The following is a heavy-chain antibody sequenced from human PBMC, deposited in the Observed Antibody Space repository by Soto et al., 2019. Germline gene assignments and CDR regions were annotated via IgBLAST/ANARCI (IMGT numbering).Heavy chain of an antibody. CDR3: ARGGYHGPIYYYYGMDV. V-gene: IGHV1-46*01. CDR2: INPSGGST. J-gene: IGHJ6*02. CDR1: GYTFTSYY. D-gene: IGHD5-18*01. Sequence: GASVKVSCKASGYTFTSYYMHWVRQAPGQGLEWMGIINPSGGSTSYAQKFQGRVTMTRDTSTSTVYMELSSLRSEDTAVYYCARGGYHGPIYYYYGMDVWGQGTTVTVSS.